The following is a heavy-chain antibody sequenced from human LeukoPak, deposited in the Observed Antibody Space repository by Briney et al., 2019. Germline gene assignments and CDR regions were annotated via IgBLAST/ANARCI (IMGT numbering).Heavy chain of an antibody. D-gene: IGHD1-26*01. CDR3: AKAYSGSPRGAFDI. V-gene: IGHV3-30*02. Sequence: TGGSLRLSCAASGFTFSSYGMHWVRQAPGKGLEWVAFIRYDGSNKYYADSVKGRFTISRDNSKNTLYLHVNSLRPEDTAVYYCAKAYSGSPRGAFDIWGQGTMVTVSS. CDR1: GFTFSSYG. CDR2: IRYDGSNK. J-gene: IGHJ3*02.